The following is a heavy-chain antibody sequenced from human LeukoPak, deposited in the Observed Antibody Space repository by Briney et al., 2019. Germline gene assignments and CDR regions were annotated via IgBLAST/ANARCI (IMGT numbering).Heavy chain of an antibody. V-gene: IGHV5-51*01. D-gene: IGHD1-26*01. CDR2: IYPGDSDT. CDR3: ASRYSGSYLSPPVAFDI. Sequence: NRGESLKISCKGSGYSFISYWIGWVRQMPGKGLEWMGIIYPGDSDTRYSPSFQGQVTISADKSISTAYLQWSSLKASDTAMYYCASRYSGSYLSPPVAFDIWGQGTMVTVSS. J-gene: IGHJ3*02. CDR1: GYSFISYW.